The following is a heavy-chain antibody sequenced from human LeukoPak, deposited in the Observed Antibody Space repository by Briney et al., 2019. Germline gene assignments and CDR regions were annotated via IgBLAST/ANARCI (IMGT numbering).Heavy chain of an antibody. CDR3: ARVGVITFGGVIEIDAFDI. CDR2: INDSGST. CDR1: GGSFSGYY. J-gene: IGHJ3*02. Sequence: PSETLSLTCAVYGGSFSGYYWSWIRQPPGKGLEWIGEINDSGSTNYNPSLKSRVTISVDTSKNQFSLKLSSVTAADTAVYYCARVGVITFGGVIEIDAFDIWGQGTMVTVSS. D-gene: IGHD3-16*02. V-gene: IGHV4-34*01.